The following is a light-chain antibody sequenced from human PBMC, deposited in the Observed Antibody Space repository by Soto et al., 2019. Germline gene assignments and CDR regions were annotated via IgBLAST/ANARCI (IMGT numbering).Light chain of an antibody. Sequence: DIPMTQSPSSLSASVGDRVTITCRASQSINSYLNWYQQKPWKAPKLLIYAAFSLHSGVPSRFSGSGSGTAFTLTISSLQPEVFATYYCQQSYSTPMYTFGQGTKLESK. CDR1: QSINSY. CDR3: QQSYSTPMYT. V-gene: IGKV1-39*01. CDR2: AAF. J-gene: IGKJ2*01.